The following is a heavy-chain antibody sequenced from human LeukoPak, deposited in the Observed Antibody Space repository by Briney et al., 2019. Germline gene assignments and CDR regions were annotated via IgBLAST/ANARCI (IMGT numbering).Heavy chain of an antibody. D-gene: IGHD6-19*01. Sequence: ASVKVSCKASGYTFTSNGISWVRQAPGQGLGWVGWISVYNGNTNYAQNLQGRVTMTTDTSTSTAYMDLRSLRSDDTAVYYCARDKGGAYSTGWYDYWGQGTLVTVSS. CDR1: GYTFTSNG. CDR2: ISVYNGNT. CDR3: ARDKGGAYSTGWYDY. V-gene: IGHV1-18*01. J-gene: IGHJ4*02.